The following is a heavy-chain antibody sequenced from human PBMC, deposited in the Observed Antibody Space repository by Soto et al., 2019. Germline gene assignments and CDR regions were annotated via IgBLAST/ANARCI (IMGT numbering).Heavy chain of an antibody. V-gene: IGHV4-59*01. CDR2: IYYSGST. CDR1: GGSISSYH. CDR3: ARSYGSGSYGDYYYGMDV. Sequence: SETLSLTCTVSGGSISSYHWSWIRQPPGKGLEWIGYIYYSGSTNYNPSLKSRVTISVDTSKNQFSLKLSSVTAADTAVYYCARSYGSGSYGDYYYGMDVWGQGTTVTVSS. J-gene: IGHJ6*02. D-gene: IGHD3-10*01.